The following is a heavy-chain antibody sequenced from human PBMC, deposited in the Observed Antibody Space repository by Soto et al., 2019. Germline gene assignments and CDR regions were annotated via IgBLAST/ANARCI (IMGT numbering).Heavy chain of an antibody. CDR2: ISGSGGST. V-gene: IGHV3-23*01. Sequence: EVQLLESGGGLVQPGGSLRLSCAASGFPFSSYAMSWVRQAPGKGLEWVSAISGSGGSTYYADSVKGRFTISRDNSKNTLYLQMNSLRAEDTAVYYCAKDSGYSYKPFDYWGQGTLVTVSS. CDR3: AKDSGYSYKPFDY. CDR1: GFPFSSYA. D-gene: IGHD5-18*01. J-gene: IGHJ4*02.